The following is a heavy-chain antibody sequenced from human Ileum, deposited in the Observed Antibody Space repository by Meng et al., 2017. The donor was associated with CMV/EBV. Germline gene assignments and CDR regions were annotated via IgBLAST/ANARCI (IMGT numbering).Heavy chain of an antibody. CDR3: ARDRASTITRGGYFDY. J-gene: IGHJ4*02. CDR2: IFSGGST. Sequence: SGFSVSDNYMSWVRQAPGKGLEWVSVIFSGGSTYYADSVKGRFTISKDKSKNTLYLQMNSLRVEDTAVYYCARDRASTITRGGYFDYWGLGSLVTVSS. D-gene: IGHD4-11*01. CDR1: GFSVSDNY. V-gene: IGHV3-53*01.